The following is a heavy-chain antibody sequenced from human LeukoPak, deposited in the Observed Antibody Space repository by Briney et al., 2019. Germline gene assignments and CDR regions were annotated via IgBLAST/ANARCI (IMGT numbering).Heavy chain of an antibody. Sequence: SGTLSLTCAVSGGSISSSNWWSWVRQPPGKGLEWIGEIYHSGSTSYNPSLRSRVTVSVDKSKNHFSPKLSSVTAADTAVYYCARRSSGWYSDYWGQGTLVTVSS. CDR3: ARRSSGWYSDY. J-gene: IGHJ4*02. CDR2: IYHSGST. V-gene: IGHV4-4*02. D-gene: IGHD6-19*01. CDR1: GGSISSSNW.